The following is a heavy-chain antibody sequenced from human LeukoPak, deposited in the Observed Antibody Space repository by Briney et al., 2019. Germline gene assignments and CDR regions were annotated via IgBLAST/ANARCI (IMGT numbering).Heavy chain of an antibody. D-gene: IGHD3-22*01. V-gene: IGHV3-30*02. CDR1: GFTFTSYG. CDR2: IRYDGSNK. J-gene: IGHJ4*02. CDR3: AKVNPTSSYSDY. Sequence: PGGSLRLACAASGFTFTSYGMHWVRQAPGKGREGVAFIRYDGSNKYYAASAKGRFTISRDNSKNTLYLQMNSLRAEDTAVYYCAKVNPTSSYSDYWGQGTLVTVSS.